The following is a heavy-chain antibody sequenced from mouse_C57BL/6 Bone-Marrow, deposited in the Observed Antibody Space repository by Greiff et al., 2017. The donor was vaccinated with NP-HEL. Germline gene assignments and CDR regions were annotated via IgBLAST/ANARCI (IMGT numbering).Heavy chain of an antibody. Sequence: VQLQESGAELVKPGASVKMSCKASGYTFTSYWITWVKQRPGQGLEWIGDIYPGSGSTNYNEKFKSKATLTVDTSSSTAYMQLSSLTSEDSAVYYGAREDSTSVVARDYFDYWGQGTTLTVSS. V-gene: IGHV1-55*01. J-gene: IGHJ2*01. CDR3: AREDSTSVVARDYFDY. D-gene: IGHD1-1*01. CDR1: GYTFTSYW. CDR2: IYPGSGST.